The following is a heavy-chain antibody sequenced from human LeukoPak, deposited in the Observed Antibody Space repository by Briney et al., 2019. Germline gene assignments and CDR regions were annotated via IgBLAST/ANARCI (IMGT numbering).Heavy chain of an antibody. CDR3: AKETYYDSSGAPLFDY. V-gene: IGHV3-23*01. CDR1: GFTVSNYA. Sequence: PGGSLRLSCAASGFTVSNYAMSWVRQAPGKGLEWVSAFSGSGGSTYYPDSVKGRFTISRDNSKNTLYLQMNSLRAEDTAVYYCAKETYYDSSGAPLFDYWGQGTLVTVSS. J-gene: IGHJ4*02. CDR2: FSGSGGST. D-gene: IGHD3-22*01.